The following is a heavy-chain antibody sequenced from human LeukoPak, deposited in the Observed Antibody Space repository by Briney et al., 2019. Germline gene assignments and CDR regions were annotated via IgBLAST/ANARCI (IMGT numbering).Heavy chain of an antibody. D-gene: IGHD2-15*01. CDR2: ISSSSSTI. V-gene: IGHV3-48*04. CDR3: ARDLYSDY. J-gene: IGHJ4*02. Sequence: PGGSLRLSCAASGVTFSSYSMNWVRQAPGKGLEWVSYISSSSSTIYYADSVKGRFTISRDNAKNSLYLQMNSLRAEDTAVYYCARDLYSDYWGQGTLVTVSS. CDR1: GVTFSSYS.